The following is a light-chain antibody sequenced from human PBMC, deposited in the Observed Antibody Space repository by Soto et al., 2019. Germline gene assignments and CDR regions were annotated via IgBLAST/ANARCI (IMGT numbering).Light chain of an antibody. CDR3: CSYAGSSTLYV. V-gene: IGLV2-23*02. CDR1: SSDVGSYNL. Sequence: QSALTQPASVSGSPGQSITISCTGTSSDVGSYNLVSWYQQHPGKAPKLMIYEVSKRLSGVSNRFSGSKSGNTASLTISGLQAEDEADYYCCSYAGSSTLYVFGTGTKLTVL. CDR2: EVS. J-gene: IGLJ1*01.